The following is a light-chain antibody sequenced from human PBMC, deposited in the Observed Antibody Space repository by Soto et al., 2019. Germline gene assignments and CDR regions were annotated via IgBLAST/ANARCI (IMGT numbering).Light chain of an antibody. CDR1: SSDVGGYNF. CDR3: SSYTGISTYV. CDR2: DVT. J-gene: IGLJ1*01. V-gene: IGLV2-14*01. Sequence: QSALTQPASVSGSPGQSITISCTGTSSDVGGYNFVSWYQQHPDKAPKLMIYDVTNRPSGVSNRFSGSKSGNTASLTISGLQAEDEADYYCSSYTGISTYVFGTGTKLTGL.